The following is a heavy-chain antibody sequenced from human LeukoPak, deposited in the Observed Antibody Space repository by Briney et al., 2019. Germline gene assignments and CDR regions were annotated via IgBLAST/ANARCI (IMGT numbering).Heavy chain of an antibody. V-gene: IGHV1-24*01. CDR3: ATSRVLYDFWSGLYYFDY. J-gene: IGHJ4*02. CDR1: GYTLTELS. CDR2: FDPEDGET. Sequence: ASVKVSCKVSGYTLTELSMHLVRQAPGKGLEWMGGFDPEDGETIYAQKFQGRVTMTEDTSTDTAYMELSSLRSEDTAVYYCATSRVLYDFWSGLYYFDYWGQGTLVTVSS. D-gene: IGHD3-3*01.